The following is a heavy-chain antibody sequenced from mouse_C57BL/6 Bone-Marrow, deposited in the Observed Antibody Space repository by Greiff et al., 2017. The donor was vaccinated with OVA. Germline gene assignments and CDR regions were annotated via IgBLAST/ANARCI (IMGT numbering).Heavy chain of an antibody. CDR3: ARGSYYYGSGWFAY. J-gene: IGHJ3*01. D-gene: IGHD1-1*01. CDR2: ISSGSSTI. Sequence: EVKLQESGGGLVKPGGSLKLSCAASGFTFSDYGMHWVRQAPEKGLEWVAYISSGSSTIYYADTVKGRFTISRDNAKNTLFLQMTSLRSEDTAMYYCARGSYYYGSGWFAYWGQGTLVTVSA. V-gene: IGHV5-17*01. CDR1: GFTFSDYG.